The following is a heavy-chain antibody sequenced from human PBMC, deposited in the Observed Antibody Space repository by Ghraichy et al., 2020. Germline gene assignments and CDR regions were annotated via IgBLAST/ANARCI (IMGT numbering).Heavy chain of an antibody. CDR2: ISSSSSTI. D-gene: IGHD5-24*01. Sequence: GGSLRLSCAASGFTFSSYSMNWVRQAPGKGLEWVSYISSSSSTIYYADSVKGRFTISRDNAKNSLYLQMNSLRDEDTAVYYCAREGGDGYNYYYYYYGMDVWGQGTTVTVSS. J-gene: IGHJ6*02. V-gene: IGHV3-48*02. CDR3: AREGGDGYNYYYYYYGMDV. CDR1: GFTFSSYS.